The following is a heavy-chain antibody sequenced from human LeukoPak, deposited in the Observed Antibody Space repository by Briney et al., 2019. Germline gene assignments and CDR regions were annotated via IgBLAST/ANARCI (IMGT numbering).Heavy chain of an antibody. J-gene: IGHJ4*02. Sequence: PGGSLRLSCSASGFTFSTYAMHWVRQAPGKGLEYVSGISSNGGMTFYVDSVKGRFSISRDNSKNTLYLQMSSLRAEDTAVYYCVKLSSRVSQTIDYWGQGTLVTVSS. CDR1: GFTFSTYA. CDR2: ISSNGGMT. V-gene: IGHV3-64D*09. CDR3: VKLSSRVSQTIDY. D-gene: IGHD6-19*01.